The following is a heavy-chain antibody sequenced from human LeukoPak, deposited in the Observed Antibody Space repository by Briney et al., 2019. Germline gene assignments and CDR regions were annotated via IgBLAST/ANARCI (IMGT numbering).Heavy chain of an antibody. D-gene: IGHD3-16*01. CDR2: FDPEDGET. Sequence: ASVKVSCKVSGYTLTELSMHWVRQAPGKGLEWMGGFDPEDGETIYAQKFQGRVTMTEDTSTDTAYMELSSLRSEDTVVYYCATLRGGGHKFDYWAREPWSPSPQ. CDR1: GYTLTELS. V-gene: IGHV1-24*01. CDR3: ATLRGGGHKFDY. J-gene: IGHJ4*02.